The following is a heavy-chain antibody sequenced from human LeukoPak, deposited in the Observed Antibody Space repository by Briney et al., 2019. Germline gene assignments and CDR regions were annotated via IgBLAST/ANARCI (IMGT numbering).Heavy chain of an antibody. CDR2: IYYSGST. D-gene: IGHD3-22*01. CDR1: GGSISSYY. CDR3: ARGSGNGYYWGSFFDY. J-gene: IGHJ4*02. V-gene: IGHV4-59*01. Sequence: SETLSLTCTVSGGSISSYYWSWIRQPPGKGLEWIGYIYYSGSTNYNPSLKSRVTISVDTSKNQFSLKLSSVTAADTAVYYCARGSGNGYYWGSFFDYWGQGTLVTVSS.